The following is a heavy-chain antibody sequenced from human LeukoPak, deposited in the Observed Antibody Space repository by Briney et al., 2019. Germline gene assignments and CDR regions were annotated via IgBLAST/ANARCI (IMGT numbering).Heavy chain of an antibody. CDR1: GFTFSSYA. CDR3: AKGWLEWLEAYYVDY. CDR2: ISGSGGST. V-gene: IGHV3-23*01. D-gene: IGHD3-3*01. J-gene: IGHJ4*02. Sequence: GGSLRLSCAASGFTFSSYAMSWVRQAPGKGLEWVSAISGSGGSTYYADSVKGRFTISRDNSKNTLYLQMNSLRAEDTAVYYCAKGWLEWLEAYYVDYWGQGTLVTVSS.